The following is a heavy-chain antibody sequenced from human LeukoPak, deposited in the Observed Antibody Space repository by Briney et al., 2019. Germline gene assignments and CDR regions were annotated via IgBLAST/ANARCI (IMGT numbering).Heavy chain of an antibody. CDR2: IIPIFGTA. J-gene: IGHJ4*02. Sequence: ASVKVSCKAFGGTFSSYAIRWVRQAPGQGLEWMGRIIPIFGTANYAQKFQGRVTITTDESTSTAYMELSSLRSEDTAVYYCARAGDILTGYPFDYWGQGTLVTVSS. V-gene: IGHV1-69*05. CDR3: ARAGDILTGYPFDY. D-gene: IGHD3-9*01. CDR1: GGTFSSYA.